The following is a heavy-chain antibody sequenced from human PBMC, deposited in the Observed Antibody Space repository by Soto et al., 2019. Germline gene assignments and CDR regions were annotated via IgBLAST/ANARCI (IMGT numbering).Heavy chain of an antibody. CDR1: GGTFSSYT. D-gene: IGHD1-26*01. CDR3: ARDGTVGATTRGYYYYGMDV. Sequence: QVQLVQSGAEVKKPGSSVKVSCKASGGTFSSYTISWVRQAPGQGLEWMGRIIPILGIANYAQKFQGRVTITADKSTSTAYMELSSLRSEDTAVYYCARDGTVGATTRGYYYYGMDVWGQGTTVTVSS. J-gene: IGHJ6*02. CDR2: IIPILGIA. V-gene: IGHV1-69*08.